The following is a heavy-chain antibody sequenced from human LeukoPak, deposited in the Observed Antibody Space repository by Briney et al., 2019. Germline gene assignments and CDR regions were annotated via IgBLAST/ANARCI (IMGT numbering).Heavy chain of an antibody. D-gene: IGHD6-13*01. CDR3: ARHPGKAAAKRFDP. J-gene: IGHJ5*02. CDR2: IYYTGST. V-gene: IGHV4-59*08. Sequence: SDTLSLTCTVSGVSISSYYWSWIRQPPGKGLEWIGYIYYTGSTKYNPSLKSRLTVSVDTSKNQLSLKLISVTAADTAVYYCARHPGKAAAKRFDPWGQGTLVTVSS. CDR1: GVSISSYY.